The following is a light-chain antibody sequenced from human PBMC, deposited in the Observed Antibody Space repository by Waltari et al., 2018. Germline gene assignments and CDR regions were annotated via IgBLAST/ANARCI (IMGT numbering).Light chain of an antibody. CDR3: QETNIVWT. V-gene: IGKV1-39*01. CDR2: GAS. Sequence: DIQMTQSPSSLSASVGDRVTITCRASQPITTFLSWYQQKPGKAPKLLIYGASTSESGVPPRFTGGGSGTYFTLTISSLQPEDVATYYCQETNIVWTCGQGTKVEIK. CDR1: QPITTF. J-gene: IGKJ1*01.